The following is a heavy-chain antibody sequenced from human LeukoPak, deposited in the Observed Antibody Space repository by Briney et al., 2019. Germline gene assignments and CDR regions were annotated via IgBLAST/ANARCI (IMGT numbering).Heavy chain of an antibody. CDR2: ISSSGSTI. J-gene: IGHJ6*02. V-gene: IGHV3-48*04. CDR3: ARVNSSGWYYYYYGMDV. D-gene: IGHD6-19*01. CDR1: GLTFSSYS. Sequence: GGSLRLPCAASGLTFSSYSMNWIRQAPGKGLEWVSYISSSGSTIYYADSVKGRFTISRDNAKNSLYLQMNSLRAEDTAVYYCARVNSSGWYYYYYGMDVWGQGTTVTVSS.